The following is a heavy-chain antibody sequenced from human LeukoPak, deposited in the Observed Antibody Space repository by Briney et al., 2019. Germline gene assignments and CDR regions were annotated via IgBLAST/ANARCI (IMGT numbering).Heavy chain of an antibody. V-gene: IGHV3-11*01. CDR2: ISRSGSTI. J-gene: IGHJ6*02. CDR1: GFTFSDYY. D-gene: IGHD3-16*01. Sequence: PGGSLRLSCAASGFTFSDYYMSWIRQAPGKGQEGVSYISRSGSTIYYADSVKGRFTISRDNAKNSLYRQMNSLRAEDTAVYYCARDLMMGVGYYYYYGMDVWGQGTTVTVSS. CDR3: ARDLMMGVGYYYYYGMDV.